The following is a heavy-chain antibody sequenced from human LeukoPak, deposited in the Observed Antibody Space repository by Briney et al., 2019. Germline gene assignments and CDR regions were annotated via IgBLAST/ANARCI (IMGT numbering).Heavy chain of an antibody. Sequence: SETLSLTCTVSGGSINSNSHYWGWIRQPPGRGLEWIGSIYYSGNTYYNPSLKSRVTVSVDTSKNQFSLKLSSVTAADTAVYYCARELGSYGEIYNWFDPWGQGTLVTVSS. CDR2: IYYSGNT. CDR1: GGSINSNSHY. D-gene: IGHD4-17*01. V-gene: IGHV4-39*02. CDR3: ARELGSYGEIYNWFDP. J-gene: IGHJ5*02.